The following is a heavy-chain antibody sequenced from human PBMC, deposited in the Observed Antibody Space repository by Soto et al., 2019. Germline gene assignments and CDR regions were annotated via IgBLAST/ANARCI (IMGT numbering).Heavy chain of an antibody. CDR2: IGTAGDT. CDR1: GFTFSSYD. D-gene: IGHD3-10*01. V-gene: IGHV3-13*04. J-gene: IGHJ6*02. CDR3: ARGLLWFGESHHYGMDV. Sequence: EVQLVESGGGLVQPGGSLRLSCAASGFTFSSYDMHWVRQATGKGLEWVSAIGTAGDTYYPGSVKGRFTISRENAKNSLYLQMNSLRAGDKAVYYCARGLLWFGESHHYGMDVWGQGTTVTVSS.